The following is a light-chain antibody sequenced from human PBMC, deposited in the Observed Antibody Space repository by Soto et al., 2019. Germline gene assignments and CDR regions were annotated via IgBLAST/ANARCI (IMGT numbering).Light chain of an antibody. CDR3: HQYDTLPFS. Sequence: DIQMTQSPSSLSASAGDSVTITCQASQDIYKYLNWYQKKPGKAPKLLIFDASYLETGVPSRYSGSGSGTTCTFTMSGLQPEYVAAYYCHQYDTLPFSFGPGTKVDI. J-gene: IGKJ3*01. V-gene: IGKV1-33*01. CDR2: DAS. CDR1: QDIYKY.